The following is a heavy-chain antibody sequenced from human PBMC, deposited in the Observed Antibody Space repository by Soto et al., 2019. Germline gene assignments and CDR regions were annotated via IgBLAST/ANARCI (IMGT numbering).Heavy chain of an antibody. V-gene: IGHV4-30-4*01. Sequence: QVQLQESGPGLVKPSQTLSLTCTVSGGSISSGDYYWSWIRQPPEKGLEWIGYIYYSGSTYYNPSLKLRVTLSVDTSKNQFSLKLSSVTAADTAVYYCARLTPGYSSGWFIDYWGQGTLVTVSS. CDR2: IYYSGST. D-gene: IGHD6-19*01. J-gene: IGHJ4*02. CDR1: GGSISSGDYY. CDR3: ARLTPGYSSGWFIDY.